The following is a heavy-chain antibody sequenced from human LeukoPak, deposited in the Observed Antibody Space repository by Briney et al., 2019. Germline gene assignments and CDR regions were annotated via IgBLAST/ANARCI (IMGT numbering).Heavy chain of an antibody. CDR1: GYSFTSYW. CDR3: ARAYDSSGYYFYY. V-gene: IGHV5-51*01. CDR2: IYPGDSDT. Sequence: GESLKISCKGSGYSFTSYWIGWVRQMPGKGLEWMGIIYPGDSDTRYSPSFQGQVTTSADESISTAYLQWSSLKASDTAMYYCARAYDSSGYYFYYWGQGTLVTVSS. D-gene: IGHD3-22*01. J-gene: IGHJ4*02.